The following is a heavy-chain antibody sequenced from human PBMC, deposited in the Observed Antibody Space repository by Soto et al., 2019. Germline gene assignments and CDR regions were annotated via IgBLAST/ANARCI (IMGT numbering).Heavy chain of an antibody. V-gene: IGHV1-69*13. Sequence: SVKVSCKASGGTFSRYAISWVRQAPGQGLEWMGGIIPIFGTANYAQKFQGRVTITADESTSTAYMELSSLRSEDTAVYYCARVNRGSYLVDYWGQGTLVTVSS. D-gene: IGHD1-26*01. CDR1: GGTFSRYA. CDR3: ARVNRGSYLVDY. CDR2: IIPIFGTA. J-gene: IGHJ4*02.